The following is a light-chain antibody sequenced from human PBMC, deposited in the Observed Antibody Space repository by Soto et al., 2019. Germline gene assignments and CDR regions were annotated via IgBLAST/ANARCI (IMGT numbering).Light chain of an antibody. CDR2: EVN. CDR1: SSDVGGYNS. J-gene: IGLJ2*01. Sequence: QSVLTQPASVSGSPGQSITISCTGTSSDVGGYNSVSWYQQHPGKAPKLIIYEVNYRPVGVSNRFSGSKSGNTASLTISGLQAEDEADYYSSAYRSSTTLVFGGGTKLTVL. CDR3: SAYRSSTTLV. V-gene: IGLV2-14*01.